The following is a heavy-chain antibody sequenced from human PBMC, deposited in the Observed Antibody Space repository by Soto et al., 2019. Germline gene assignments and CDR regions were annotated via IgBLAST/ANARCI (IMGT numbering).Heavy chain of an antibody. D-gene: IGHD5-18*01. CDR1: GFSLTTSGVG. Sequence: QITLKESGPTRVKPTQTLALTCTFSGFSLTTSGVGVGWIRKTPGKALEWLAVIYWDDDKRYSPSLKSRLTITKDTSKNQVVLIMDSMDPVDTATYFCAHRGYMYGNWDHGYFDYWGQGILVTVSS. V-gene: IGHV2-5*02. CDR3: AHRGYMYGNWDHGYFDY. CDR2: IYWDDDK. J-gene: IGHJ4*02.